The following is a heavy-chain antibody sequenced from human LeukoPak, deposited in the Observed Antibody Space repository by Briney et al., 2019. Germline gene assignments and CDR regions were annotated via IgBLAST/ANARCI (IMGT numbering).Heavy chain of an antibody. V-gene: IGHV3-72*01. CDR2: TRNKANSYTT. Sequence: GGSLRLSCSASGFTFSDHYMDWVRQAPGKGLEWVGRTRNKANSYTTEYAASVKGRFTISRDDSKNSLYLQMNSLKTEDTAVYYCARVLGYSGYDLAYWGQGTLVTVSS. J-gene: IGHJ4*02. CDR3: ARVLGYSGYDLAY. D-gene: IGHD5-12*01. CDR1: GFTFSDHY.